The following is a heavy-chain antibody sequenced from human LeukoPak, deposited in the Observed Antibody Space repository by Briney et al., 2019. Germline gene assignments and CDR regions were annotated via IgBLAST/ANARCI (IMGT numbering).Heavy chain of an antibody. CDR2: ISPSGGST. CDR1: GYTFTSYY. D-gene: IGHD3-10*01. J-gene: IGHJ4*02. V-gene: IGHV1-46*01. Sequence: ASVKVSCKASGYTFTSYYMHWVRQAPGQGLEWMGIISPSGGSTTYAPKFQGRVTMTRDASTSTVYMELSSLRSEDTAVYYCARDPGRGGLDYWGQGTLVTVSS. CDR3: ARDPGRGGLDY.